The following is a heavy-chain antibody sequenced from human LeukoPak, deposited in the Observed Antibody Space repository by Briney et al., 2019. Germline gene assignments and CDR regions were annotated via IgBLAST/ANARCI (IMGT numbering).Heavy chain of an antibody. CDR1: GYMFTPHH. V-gene: IGHV1-3*01. CDR2: VSAGNTNS. Sequence: GASVKVSCKTSGYMFTPHHIHWMRQAPGQRLEWLGWVSAGNTNSEYSQKFQGRIIITRDTPASTSYMELSSLRSEDTAVYYCAMSVEMAAIPSFDYWGQGTLLTVSS. CDR3: AMSVEMAAIPSFDY. D-gene: IGHD5-24*01. J-gene: IGHJ4*02.